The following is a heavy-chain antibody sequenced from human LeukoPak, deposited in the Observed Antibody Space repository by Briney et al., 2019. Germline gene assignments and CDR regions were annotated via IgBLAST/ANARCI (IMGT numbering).Heavy chain of an antibody. CDR3: ARDRCSSTSCHNWFDP. CDR2: IYSGGST. Sequence: GGSLRLSCAASGFTVSSNYMSWVRQAPGKGLEWVSVIYSGGSTYYADSVKGRFTISRDNSKNTLYLQMNGLRAEDTAVYCCARDRCSSTSCHNWFDPWGQGTLVTVSS. CDR1: GFTVSSNY. J-gene: IGHJ5*02. D-gene: IGHD2-2*01. V-gene: IGHV3-66*02.